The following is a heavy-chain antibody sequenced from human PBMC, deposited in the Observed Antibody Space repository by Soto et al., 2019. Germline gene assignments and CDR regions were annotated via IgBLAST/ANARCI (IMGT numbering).Heavy chain of an antibody. CDR3: ARVPGP. J-gene: IGHJ5*02. CDR2: IYHSGST. V-gene: IGHV4-30-2*01. Sequence: SETLSLTCAVSGGSISGGGYSWSWIRQPPGKGLEWIGYIYHSGSTYYNPSLKSRVTISVDRSKNQFSLKLSSVTAADTAVYYCARVPGPWGQGTLVTVSS. CDR1: GGSISGGGYS.